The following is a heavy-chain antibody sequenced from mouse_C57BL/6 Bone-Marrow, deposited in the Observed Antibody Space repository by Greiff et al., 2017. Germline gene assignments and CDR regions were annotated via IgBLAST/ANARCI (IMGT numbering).Heavy chain of an antibody. V-gene: IGHV1-64*01. J-gene: IGHJ4*01. CDR2: IHPNSGST. CDR1: GYTFTSYW. CDR3: ARPYYSNYVNAMDY. Sequence: QVQLQQPGAELVKPGASVKLSCKASGYTFTSYWMHWVKQRPGQGLEWIGMIHPNSGSTNYNEKFKSKVTLTVDKSSSTAYMQLSSLTSEDSAVYYCARPYYSNYVNAMDYWGQGTSVTVSS. D-gene: IGHD2-5*01.